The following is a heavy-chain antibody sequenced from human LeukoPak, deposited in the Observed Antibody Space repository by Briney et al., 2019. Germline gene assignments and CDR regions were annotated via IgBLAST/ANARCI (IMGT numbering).Heavy chain of an antibody. CDR3: ARDIGSSWGVMEFDY. D-gene: IGHD6-13*01. Sequence: SETLSLTCSVSGVSVSSGSYYWSWIRQPPGKGLEWIGYIYYSGSTNYNPSLKSRVTISVDTSKNQFSLKLSSVTAADTAVYYCARDIGSSWGVMEFDYWGQGTLVTVS. V-gene: IGHV4-61*01. CDR2: IYYSGST. J-gene: IGHJ4*02. CDR1: GVSVSSGSYY.